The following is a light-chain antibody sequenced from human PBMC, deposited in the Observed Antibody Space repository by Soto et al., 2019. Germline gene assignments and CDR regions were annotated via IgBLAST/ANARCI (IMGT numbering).Light chain of an antibody. CDR1: QSVSSN. J-gene: IGKJ2*01. CDR2: GAS. Sequence: EIVMTQSPATLSVSPGERATLSCRASQSVSSNLAWYQQKPGQAPRLLIYGASTRATGIPARFSGSGSGTEFTLTISSLQSEXXXVXXXXXXXNWPPDTFGQGTKLEIK. CDR3: XXXXNWPPDT. V-gene: IGKV3-15*01.